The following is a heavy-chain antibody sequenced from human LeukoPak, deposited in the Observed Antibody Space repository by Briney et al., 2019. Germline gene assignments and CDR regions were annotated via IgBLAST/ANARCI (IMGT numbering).Heavy chain of an antibody. J-gene: IGHJ4*02. CDR1: GFTLNSYG. CDR3: ASEHIVVVTAISYYFDY. Sequence: GGSLRLSCEASGFTLNSYGMHWVRQAPGKGLEWVAVISYDGSNKYYADSVKGRFTISRDNSKNTLYLQMNSLRAEDTAVYYCASEHIVVVTAISYYFDYWGQGTLVTVSS. V-gene: IGHV3-30*03. CDR2: ISYDGSNK. D-gene: IGHD2-21*02.